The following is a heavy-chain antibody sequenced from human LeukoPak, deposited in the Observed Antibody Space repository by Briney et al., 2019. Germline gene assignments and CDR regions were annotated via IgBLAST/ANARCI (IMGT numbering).Heavy chain of an antibody. V-gene: IGHV4-39*07. CDR2: IYTTGST. CDR3: LRTYYDTRIPWD. J-gene: IGHJ4*02. Sequence: SETLSLTCTVSGGSISSSSYYWGWIRQPPGKGLEWIGRIYTTGSTNYNPSLKSRVTMSLDTSQTQFSLILSSVTAADTAVYFCLRTYYDTRIPWDWGQGTLVTVSS. D-gene: IGHD3-22*01. CDR1: GGSISSSSYY.